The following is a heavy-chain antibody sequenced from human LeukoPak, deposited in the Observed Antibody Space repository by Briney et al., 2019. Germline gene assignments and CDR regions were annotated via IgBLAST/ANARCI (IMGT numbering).Heavy chain of an antibody. Sequence: AGSLRLSCAASGFTFSAHAMTWVRQPPGKGLEWVSTINPSGGSIFYTDSVRGRFTISRDNSKNNLYLQMNSLRADDTAVYYCVRYSSTWDDDSWGQGTLVNDPS. V-gene: IGHV3-23*01. CDR3: VRYSSTWDDDS. J-gene: IGHJ4*02. D-gene: IGHD6-13*01. CDR1: GFTFSAHA. CDR2: INPSGGSI.